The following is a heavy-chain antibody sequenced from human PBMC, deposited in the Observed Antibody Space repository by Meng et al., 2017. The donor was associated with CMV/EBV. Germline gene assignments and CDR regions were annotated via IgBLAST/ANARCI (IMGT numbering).Heavy chain of an antibody. CDR1: GGSFSGYD. D-gene: IGHD3-22*01. CDR3: ARGSTSVTMIVVVFTAASLAYDS. J-gene: IGHJ4*02. CDR2: INHRGST. V-gene: IGHV4-34*01. Sequence: SETLSLTCAAHGGSFSGYDWTWIRQSPGKGLEWFGEINHRGSTNYNPSLKSRLTISLDTSKNQFSLKLKSVTAADTAVYYCARGSTSVTMIVVVFTAASLAYDSWGQGTLVTVSS.